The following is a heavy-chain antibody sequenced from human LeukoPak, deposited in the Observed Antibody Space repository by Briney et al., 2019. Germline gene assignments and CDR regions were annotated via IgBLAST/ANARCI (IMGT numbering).Heavy chain of an antibody. V-gene: IGHV3-23*01. D-gene: IGHD4-23*01. CDR2: ISGSGGFT. CDR1: GFTFSSYA. J-gene: IGHJ4*02. Sequence: PGGSLRLSCAASGFTFSSYAMSWVRQAPGKGLEWVSGISGSGGFTYYADSVKGRFTISRDNSKNTLYLQMNSLRAEDTAVYYCAKDPRYGGNSYFDYWGQGTLVTVSS. CDR3: AKDPRYGGNSYFDY.